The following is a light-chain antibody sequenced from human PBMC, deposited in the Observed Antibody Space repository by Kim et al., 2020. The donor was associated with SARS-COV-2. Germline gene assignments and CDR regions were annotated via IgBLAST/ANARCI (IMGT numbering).Light chain of an antibody. CDR2: QDS. J-gene: IGLJ1*01. Sequence: APGQTAIITCSGDKLGDKYACWYQQKPGQSPVMVIYQDSKRPSGIPERFSGSNSGNTATLTISGTQAMDEADYYCQAWDSSTEVFGTGTKVTVL. CDR1: KLGDKY. V-gene: IGLV3-1*01. CDR3: QAWDSSTEV.